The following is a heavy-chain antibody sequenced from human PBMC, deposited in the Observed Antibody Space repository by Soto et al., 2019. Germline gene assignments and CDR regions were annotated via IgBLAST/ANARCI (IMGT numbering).Heavy chain of an antibody. Sequence: EVQLVESGGGLVQPGGSLKLSCAASGFTFSGSAVHWVRQASGKGLEWVGRIRNKANSYATAYAASLKGRFMISRDDSNNTAYLHMNSLKPEDTAVYYCTSHSPEDMIRKWGQGTLVNVSS. CDR2: IRNKANSYAT. CDR1: GFTFSGSA. J-gene: IGHJ4*02. D-gene: IGHD2-15*01. V-gene: IGHV3-73*02. CDR3: TSHSPEDMIRK.